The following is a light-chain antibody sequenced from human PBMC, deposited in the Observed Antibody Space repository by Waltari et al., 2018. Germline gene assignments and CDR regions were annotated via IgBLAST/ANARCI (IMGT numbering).Light chain of an antibody. CDR1: PSNISQNF. J-gene: IGLJ2*01. V-gene: IGLV1-51*01. Sequence: QSALTQPPSMSAAPGGKVSISCSGHPSNISQNFVCWYHHVPGAAPNLLISDHDKRPSGIPDRFSASKSGTSASLDITGLQTGDEGDYYCATWDSSLNSAVFGGGTRLTVL. CDR2: DHD. CDR3: ATWDSSLNSAV.